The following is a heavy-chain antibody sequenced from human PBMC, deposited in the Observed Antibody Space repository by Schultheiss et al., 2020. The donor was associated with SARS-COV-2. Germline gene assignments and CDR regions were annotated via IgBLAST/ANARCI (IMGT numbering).Heavy chain of an antibody. CDR3: ARGAGGYCSGGSCYSYHYYGMDV. CDR1: GGNFSSYA. Sequence: SVKVSCKASGGNFSSYAINWVRQAPGQGLEWMGGISPMLGTANYAQKFQGRVTMTRDTSISTAYMELSRLRSDDTAVYYCARGAGGYCSGGSCYSYHYYGMDVWGQGTTVTVSS. J-gene: IGHJ6*02. V-gene: IGHV1-69*10. CDR2: ISPMLGTA. D-gene: IGHD2-15*01.